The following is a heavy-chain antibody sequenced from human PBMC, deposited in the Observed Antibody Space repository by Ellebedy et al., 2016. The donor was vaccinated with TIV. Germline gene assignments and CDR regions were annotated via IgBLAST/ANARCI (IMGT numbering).Heavy chain of an antibody. Sequence: GESLKISXAASGFTFSSYAMHWVRQAPGKGLEWVAVISYDGSNKYYADSVKGRFTISRDNAKNSLYLQMNSLRDEDTAVYYCARERYSKVGATNWFDPWGQGTLVTVSS. CDR3: ARERYSKVGATNWFDP. CDR1: GFTFSSYA. V-gene: IGHV3-30*04. D-gene: IGHD1-26*01. CDR2: ISYDGSNK. J-gene: IGHJ5*02.